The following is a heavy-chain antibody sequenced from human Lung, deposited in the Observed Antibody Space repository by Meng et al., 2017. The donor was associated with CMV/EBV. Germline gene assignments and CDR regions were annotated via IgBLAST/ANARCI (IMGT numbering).Heavy chain of an antibody. CDR2: VSTSNGYT. Sequence: QGPLVQYGAEVKKPGASVNIACTVSVYTFTNYAITWVQKATGQGLEWMGWVSTSNGYTFYAQKFQGRVTMTTDTSTTTAYMELRSLRSDDTAVYYCARDLDIVVASAFDYWGQGTLFTVSS. V-gene: IGHV1-18*01. D-gene: IGHD2-21*01. CDR3: ARDLDIVVASAFDY. J-gene: IGHJ4*02. CDR1: VYTFTNYA.